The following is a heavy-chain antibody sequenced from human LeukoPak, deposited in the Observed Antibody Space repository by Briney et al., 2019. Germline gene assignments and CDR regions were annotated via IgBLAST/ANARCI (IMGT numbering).Heavy chain of an antibody. V-gene: IGHV4-4*02. CDR1: GDSINSLDL. Sequence: PSETLSLTCTVSGDSINSLDLWSWVRQPPGQGLEWIGEMYLSGTTHSNPSVKSRVTISIDKSKNQFFLNLSSVTAADTAVYYCAGLVGRYSSGLYYYYFDYWGQGTLVTVSS. CDR3: AGLVGRYSSGLYYYYFDY. CDR2: MYLSGTT. D-gene: IGHD3-22*01. J-gene: IGHJ4*02.